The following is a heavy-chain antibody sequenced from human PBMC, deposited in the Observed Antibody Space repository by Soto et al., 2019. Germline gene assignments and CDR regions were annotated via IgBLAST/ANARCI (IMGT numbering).Heavy chain of an antibody. CDR3: ARSPYSVSYLAYFDY. CDR2: ISYDGSNK. CDR1: GFTFSSYG. J-gene: IGHJ4*02. D-gene: IGHD1-26*01. Sequence: QVQLVESGGGVVQPGRSLRLSCAASGFTFSSYGMHWVRQAPGKGLEWVAVISYDGSNKYYADSVKGRFTISRDNSKNTLYMQMNSLRAEDTAVYYCARSPYSVSYLAYFDYWSQGTLVTVSS. V-gene: IGHV3-30*03.